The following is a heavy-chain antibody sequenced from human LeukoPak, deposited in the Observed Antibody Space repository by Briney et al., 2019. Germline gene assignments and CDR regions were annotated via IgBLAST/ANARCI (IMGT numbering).Heavy chain of an antibody. J-gene: IGHJ4*02. CDR3: AKAFSFMTTVTD. V-gene: IGHV3-23*01. Sequence: PGGSLRLSCAASGFTFSSYAMSWVRQAPGKGLEWVSVISGSGGSTYYADSVKGRFTISRDNSKNTLYLQMNSLRAEDTAVYYCAKAFSFMTTVTDWGQGTLVTVSS. D-gene: IGHD4-17*01. CDR2: ISGSGGST. CDR1: GFTFSSYA.